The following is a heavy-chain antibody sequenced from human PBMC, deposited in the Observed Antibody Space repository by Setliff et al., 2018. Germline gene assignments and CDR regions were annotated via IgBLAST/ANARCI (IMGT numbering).Heavy chain of an antibody. CDR3: ARDYQGGWFAP. J-gene: IGHJ5*02. D-gene: IGHD3-16*01. V-gene: IGHV4-39*07. CDR2: IYYRGST. Sequence: SETLSLTCTVSGGSISSTSYYWAWIRQPPGKGLEWTGSIYYRGSTFIYPSLKSRVTISADRSNHQVFLKLTSVTAADTAVYYCARDYQGGWFAPWGQGIMVTVSS. CDR1: GGSISSTSYY.